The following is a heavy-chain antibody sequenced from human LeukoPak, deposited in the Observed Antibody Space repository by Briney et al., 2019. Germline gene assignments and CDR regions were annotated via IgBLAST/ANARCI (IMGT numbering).Heavy chain of an antibody. J-gene: IGHJ4*02. CDR1: GFTFSSYA. D-gene: IGHD4-17*01. CDR3: ARGSYGDHLVLFGDY. Sequence: PGGSLRLSCAASGFTFSSYAMHWVRQAPGKGLEWVAVISYDGSNKYYADSVKGRFTISRDNSKNTLYLQMNSLRAEDTAVYYCARGSYGDHLVLFGDYWGQGTLVTVSS. V-gene: IGHV3-30-3*01. CDR2: ISYDGSNK.